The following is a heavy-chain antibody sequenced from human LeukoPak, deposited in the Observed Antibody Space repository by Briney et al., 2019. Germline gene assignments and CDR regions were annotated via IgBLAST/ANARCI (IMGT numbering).Heavy chain of an antibody. V-gene: IGHV3-48*03. J-gene: IGHJ4*02. CDR1: GFTLSSYE. D-gene: IGHD5-18*01. CDR2: ISSSGRTI. CDR3: AREDGYSFDY. Sequence: GGSRRLSCAASGFTLSSYEVNCVRQGRGKGLEWVSYISSSGRTICYADSVKGRFTISRDTAKNSLYLQMNSLRAQDTAVYYCAREDGYSFDYWGQGTLVTASS.